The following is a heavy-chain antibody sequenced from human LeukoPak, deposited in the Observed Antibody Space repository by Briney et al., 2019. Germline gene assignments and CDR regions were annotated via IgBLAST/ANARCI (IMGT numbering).Heavy chain of an antibody. CDR3: ARHRHYYGSGSYFRYRDYAFDI. Sequence: PSETLSLTCAVYGGSFSGYYWSWIRQPPGKGLEWIGEINHSGSTNYNPSLKSRVTISVDTSKNQFSLKLSSVTAADTAVYYCARHRHYYGSGSYFRYRDYAFDIWGQGTMVTVSS. V-gene: IGHV4-34*01. CDR2: INHSGST. CDR1: GGSFSGYY. J-gene: IGHJ3*02. D-gene: IGHD3-10*01.